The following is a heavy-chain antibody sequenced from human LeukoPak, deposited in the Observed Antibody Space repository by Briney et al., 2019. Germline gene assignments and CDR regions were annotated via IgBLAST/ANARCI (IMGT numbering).Heavy chain of an antibody. D-gene: IGHD3-22*01. CDR3: ARDLSGRDSSGYYRANDY. J-gene: IGHJ4*02. CDR2: MNPNSGNT. CDR1: GYTFTSYD. Sequence: ASVKVSCKASGYTFTSYDINWVRQATGQGLEWMGWMNPNSGNTGYAQKFQGRVTMTRNTSISTAYMELSSLRSDDTAVYYCARDLSGRDSSGYYRANDYWGQGTLVTVSS. V-gene: IGHV1-8*01.